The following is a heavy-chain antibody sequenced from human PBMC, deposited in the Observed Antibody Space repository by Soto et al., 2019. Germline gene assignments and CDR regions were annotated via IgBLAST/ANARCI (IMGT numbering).Heavy chain of an antibody. D-gene: IGHD6-25*01. CDR1: GFSFSGSA. J-gene: IGHJ6*02. V-gene: IGHV3-73*01. CDR2: IRTKASNYAT. CDR3: TRRRYYYYGLDV. Sequence: GGSLRLSCGVSGFSFSGSAVNWVRQAPGKGLEWVGRIRTKASNYATAYGASVKGRFTISRDDSKNTAYLQINSLKIEDTAVYYCTRRRYYYYGLDVWGQGTTVTVSS.